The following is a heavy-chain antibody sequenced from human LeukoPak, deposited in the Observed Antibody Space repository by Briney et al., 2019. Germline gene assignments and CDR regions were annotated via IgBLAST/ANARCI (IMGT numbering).Heavy chain of an antibody. V-gene: IGHV3-23*01. J-gene: IGHJ5*02. CDR1: GFTFSSYA. D-gene: IGHD1-26*01. CDR2: IIGSGGST. Sequence: GGSLRLSCAASGFTFSSYAMSWVRQAPGKGLEWVSAIIGSGGSTYYADYGKGRSTISRDNSKNTLYLQMNSLRAEDTAVYYCAKGGSWELNWFDPWGQGTLVTVSS. CDR3: AKGGSWELNWFDP.